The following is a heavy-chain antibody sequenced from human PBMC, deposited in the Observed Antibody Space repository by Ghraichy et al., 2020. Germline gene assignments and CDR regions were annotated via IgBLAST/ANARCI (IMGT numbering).Heavy chain of an antibody. CDR3: ARTYQFWGGG. D-gene: IGHD3-16*01. CDR2: IKQDGSEE. Sequence: GESLNISCAASGFTFGTYWMTWVRQAPGEGLEWVSNIKQDGSEEYYVDSVKGRFTVSRDNAKSSVYLQMNSLRAEDTAVYYCARTYQFWGGGWGRGTRVTVSS. V-gene: IGHV3-7*03. CDR1: GFTFGTYW. J-gene: IGHJ4*01.